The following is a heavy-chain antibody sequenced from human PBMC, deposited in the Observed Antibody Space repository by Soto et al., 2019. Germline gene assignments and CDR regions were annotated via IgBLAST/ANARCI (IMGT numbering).Heavy chain of an antibody. J-gene: IGHJ3*02. V-gene: IGHV1-46*03. CDR1: GYTFTSYY. CDR3: ATHTYYYDSSNAFDI. Sequence: GASVKVSCKASGYTFTSYYMHWVRQAPGQGLEWMGIINPSGGSTSYAQKFQGRVTMTRDTSTSTVYMELSSLRSEDTAVYYCATHTYYYDSSNAFDIWGQGTMVTV. CDR2: INPSGGST. D-gene: IGHD3-22*01.